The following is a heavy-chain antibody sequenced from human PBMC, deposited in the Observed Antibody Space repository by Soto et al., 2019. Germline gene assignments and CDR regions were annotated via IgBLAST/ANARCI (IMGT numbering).Heavy chain of an antibody. V-gene: IGHV1-24*01. CDR2: FDPEDGKR. J-gene: IGHJ4*02. CDR3: ATVETLGYCTNSLSVSWDY. CDR1: GYTLTGLS. Sequence: QVQLVQCGAEVKKPGASVKVSCKVSGYTLTGLSMHWVRQAPGKGLEWMGGFDPEDGKRIYAQKLQGRVTMTEDTSTDTGYMELSSLRSEDTAVYYCATVETLGYCTNSLSVSWDYWGQGTLVTVSS. D-gene: IGHD2-8*01.